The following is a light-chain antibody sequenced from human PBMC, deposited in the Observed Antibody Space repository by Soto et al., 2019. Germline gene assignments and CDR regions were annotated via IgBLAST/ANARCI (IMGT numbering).Light chain of an antibody. V-gene: IGLV2-14*01. CDR3: ISYTSDDVRYV. J-gene: IGLJ1*01. CDR1: NSDVGLYDF. Sequence: QSVLTQPASVSGTPGQSITISCTGSNSDVGLYDFVSWYQHHPGRAPKLIVSEVSHRPSGISNRFSASKSGNTASLTISGLQSEDEADYYCISYTSDDVRYVFGTGTKVTVL. CDR2: EVS.